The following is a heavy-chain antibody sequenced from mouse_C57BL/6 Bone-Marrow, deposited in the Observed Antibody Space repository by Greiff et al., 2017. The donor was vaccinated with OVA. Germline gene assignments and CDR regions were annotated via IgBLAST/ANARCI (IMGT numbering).Heavy chain of an antibody. CDR2: ISSGSSTI. CDR3: ASLGRSGGYWYFDV. D-gene: IGHD1-1*01. V-gene: IGHV5-17*01. Sequence: EVKVVESGGGLVKPGGSLKLSCAASGFTFSDYGMHWVRQAPEKGLEWVAYISSGSSTIYYADTVKGRFTLSRDNAKNTLFLQMTSLRSEDTAMYYGASLGRSGGYWYFDVWSTGTTVTVSA. CDR1: GFTFSDYG. J-gene: IGHJ1*03.